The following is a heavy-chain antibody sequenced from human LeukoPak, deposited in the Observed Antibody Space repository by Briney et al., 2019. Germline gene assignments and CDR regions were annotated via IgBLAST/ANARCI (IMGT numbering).Heavy chain of an antibody. Sequence: PSETLSLTCTVSGGSISSSSYYWGWIRQPPGKGLEWIGSIYYSGSTYYNPSLKSRVTISVDTSKNQFSLKLSSVTAADTAVNYCARHARDYYGSGSYYNGLYYYYMDVWGKGTTVTVSS. D-gene: IGHD3-10*01. CDR1: GGSISSSSYY. CDR2: IYYSGST. J-gene: IGHJ6*03. V-gene: IGHV4-39*01. CDR3: ARHARDYYGSGSYYNGLYYYYMDV.